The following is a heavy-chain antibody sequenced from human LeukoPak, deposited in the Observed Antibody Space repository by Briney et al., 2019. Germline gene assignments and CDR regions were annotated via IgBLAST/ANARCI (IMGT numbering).Heavy chain of an antibody. CDR2: ISYDGSNK. D-gene: IGHD5-18*01. CDR1: GFTFSSYG. V-gene: IGHV3-30*03. J-gene: IGHJ4*02. CDR3: ASGLRQGYSYGLIDY. Sequence: GGSLRLSCAASGFTFSSYGMHWVRQAPGKGLEWVAVISYDGSNKYYADSVKGRFTISRDNSKNTLYLQMNSLRAEDTAVYYCASGLRQGYSYGLIDYWGQGTLVTVSS.